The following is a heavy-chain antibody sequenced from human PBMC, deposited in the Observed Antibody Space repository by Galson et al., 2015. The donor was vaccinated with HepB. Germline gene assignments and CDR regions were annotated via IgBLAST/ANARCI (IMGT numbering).Heavy chain of an antibody. V-gene: IGHV4-34*01. J-gene: IGHJ4*02. Sequence: LSLTCAVYGGSFSGYYWTWIRQPPGKGLEWIGEINHSGSTNYNPSLKSRVTISVDTSKNQFSLKLSSVTAADTAVYYCARTLVVVPAATGYSYGSGNDYWGQGTLVTVSS. D-gene: IGHD5-18*01. CDR1: GGSFSGYY. CDR2: INHSGST. CDR3: ARTLVVVPAATGYSYGSGNDY.